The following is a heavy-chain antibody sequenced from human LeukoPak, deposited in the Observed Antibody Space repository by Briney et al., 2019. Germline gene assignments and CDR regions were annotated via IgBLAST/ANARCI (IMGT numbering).Heavy chain of an antibody. D-gene: IGHD6-13*01. CDR1: GFTFSDYS. Sequence: GGSLRLSCAVSGFTFSDYSMNWVRQAPGKGLEGVSSITSSSTYIYYADSVKGRFTISRDNAESSLFLQMSSLRAEDTAVYYCSRGRETSSWRYYYMDVRGKGTTVTVSS. CDR2: ITSSSTYI. V-gene: IGHV3-21*01. J-gene: IGHJ6*03. CDR3: SRGRETSSWRYYYMDV.